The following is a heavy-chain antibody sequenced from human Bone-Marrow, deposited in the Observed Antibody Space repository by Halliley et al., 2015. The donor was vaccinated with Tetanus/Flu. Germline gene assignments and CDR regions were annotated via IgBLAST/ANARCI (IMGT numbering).Heavy chain of an antibody. CDR3: ARFLWRQSVGGRFDP. J-gene: IGHJ5*02. CDR2: FMYSGSP. V-gene: IGHV4-59*08. Sequence: WIGHFMYSGSPNYNPSLKSRLTISIDTAKSQFSMKLTSVSAADTAVYYCARFLWRQSVGGRFDPWGPGILVSVSS. D-gene: IGHD3-10*01.